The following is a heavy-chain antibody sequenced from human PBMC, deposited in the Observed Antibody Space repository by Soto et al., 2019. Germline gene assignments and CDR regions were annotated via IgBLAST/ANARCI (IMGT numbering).Heavy chain of an antibody. V-gene: IGHV3-9*01. Sequence: GGSLRLSCAASGITFDDYAMHWVRQAPGKGLEWVSGISWNSGSIGYADSVKGRFTISRDNAKNSLYLQMNSLRAEDTALYYCAKSVDYYDSSGYYYYYGMDVWGQGTTVTVSS. CDR2: ISWNSGSI. D-gene: IGHD3-22*01. CDR3: AKSVDYYDSSGYYYYYGMDV. J-gene: IGHJ6*02. CDR1: GITFDDYA.